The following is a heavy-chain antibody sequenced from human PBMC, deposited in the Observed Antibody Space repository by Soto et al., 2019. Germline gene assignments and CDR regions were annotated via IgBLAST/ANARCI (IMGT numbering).Heavy chain of an antibody. CDR3: ATVLYDYVWGSYRPNLRNWFDP. D-gene: IGHD3-16*02. CDR1: GGTFSSYA. V-gene: IGHV1-69*01. CDR2: IIPIFGTA. J-gene: IGHJ5*02. Sequence: QVQLVQSGAEVKKPGSSVKVSCKASGGTFSSYAISWVRQAPGQGLEWMGGIIPIFGTANYAQKFQGRVTITADESTSTAYMELSSLRSEDTAVYYCATVLYDYVWGSYRPNLRNWFDPWGQGTLVTVSS.